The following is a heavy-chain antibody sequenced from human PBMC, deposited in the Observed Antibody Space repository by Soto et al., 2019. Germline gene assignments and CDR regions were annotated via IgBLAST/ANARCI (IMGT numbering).Heavy chain of an antibody. V-gene: IGHV4-59*04. Sequence: SETLSLTCTVSGGSISSYYWSWIRQPPGKGLEWIGYIYYSGSTYYNPSLKSRVTISVDTSKNQFSLKLSSVTAADTAVYYCANGGYCSSTSCDYYYYYMDVWGKGTTVTVSS. CDR3: ANGGYCSSTSCDYYYYYMDV. CDR1: GGSISSYY. D-gene: IGHD2-2*01. J-gene: IGHJ6*03. CDR2: IYYSGST.